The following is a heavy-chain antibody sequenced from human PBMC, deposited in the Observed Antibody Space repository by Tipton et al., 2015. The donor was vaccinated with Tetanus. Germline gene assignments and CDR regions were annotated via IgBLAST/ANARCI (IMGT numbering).Heavy chain of an antibody. J-gene: IGHJ6*02. CDR1: GGTFSSYA. CDR3: ARDFDLLVLLAGTAGGGDYYYGMDA. CDR2: IIPIFGTA. V-gene: IGHV1-69*14. D-gene: IGHD6-13*01. Sequence: QVQLVQSGAEVKKPGSSVKVSCKASGGTFSSYAISWVRQAPGQGLEWMGGIIPIFGTANYAQKFQGRVTITADKSTSTAYMELSSLRSEDTAVYYCARDFDLLVLLAGTAGGGDYYYGMDAWGQGTTVTVSS.